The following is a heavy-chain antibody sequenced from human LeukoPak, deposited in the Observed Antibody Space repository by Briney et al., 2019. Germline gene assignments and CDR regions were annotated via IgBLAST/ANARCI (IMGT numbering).Heavy chain of an antibody. CDR2: ISGSGGSGGST. V-gene: IGHV3-23*01. CDR1: GFTFSSYA. J-gene: IGHJ5*02. D-gene: IGHD3-10*01. Sequence: PGGSLRLSCAASGFTFSSYAMSWVRQAPGKGLEWVSAISGSGGSGGSTYYADSVKGRFTISRDNSKNTLYLQMNSLRAEDTAVYYSAKYRIQGGKWFDPRGQGTLVTVSS. CDR3: AKYRIQGGKWFDP.